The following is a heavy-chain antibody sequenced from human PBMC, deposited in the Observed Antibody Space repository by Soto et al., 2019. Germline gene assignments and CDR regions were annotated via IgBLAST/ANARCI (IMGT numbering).Heavy chain of an antibody. V-gene: IGHV3-7*01. CDR2: IKQDGSEK. J-gene: IGHJ4*02. D-gene: IGHD1-1*01. CDR1: GFTFSSYW. Sequence: EVQLVESGGGLVQPGGSLRLSCAASGFTFSSYWMSWVRQAPGKGLEWVANIKQDGSEKYYVDSVKGRFTISRDNAKNTLYLQMNSLIAEDTAVYYCAAPGDNWNDGGYWGQGTLVTVSS. CDR3: AAPGDNWNDGGY.